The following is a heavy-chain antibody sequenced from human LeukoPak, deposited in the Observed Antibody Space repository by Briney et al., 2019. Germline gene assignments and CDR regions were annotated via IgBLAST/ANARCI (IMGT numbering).Heavy chain of an antibody. J-gene: IGHJ4*02. CDR2: INPNSGGA. D-gene: IGHD5-12*01. CDR1: GYTFTSYD. V-gene: IGHV1-2*06. CDR3: ARDRRGYSGYDMN. Sequence: GASVKVSCKASGYTFTSYDINWVRQATGQGLEWMGRINPNSGGADSAQKFQGRVTLTIDTSINTAYMELSSLRSDDTAVYYCARDRRGYSGYDMNWGQGTLVTVSS.